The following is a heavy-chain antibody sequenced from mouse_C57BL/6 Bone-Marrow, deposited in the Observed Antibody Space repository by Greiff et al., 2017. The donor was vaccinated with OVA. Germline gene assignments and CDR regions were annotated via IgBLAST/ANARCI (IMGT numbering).Heavy chain of an antibody. CDR1: GYTFTSYG. Sequence: QVQLQQSGAELARPGASVKLSCKASGYTFTSYGISWVKQRTGQGLEWIGEIYPRSGNTNYNEKFKGKATLTVDKSSSTAYMELRSLTAEDSAVYFCAKEGGFYNCGYWFAYWDRGTLVTVSA. J-gene: IGHJ3*01. V-gene: IGHV1-81*01. CDR2: IYPRSGNT. CDR3: AKEGGFYNCGYWFAY. D-gene: IGHD1-1*01.